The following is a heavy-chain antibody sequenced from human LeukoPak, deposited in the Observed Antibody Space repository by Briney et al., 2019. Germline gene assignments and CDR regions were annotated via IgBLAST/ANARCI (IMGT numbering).Heavy chain of an antibody. V-gene: IGHV3-30-3*01. CDR3: ARDNSGSGSYIQLDY. CDR1: GFTFSSYA. J-gene: IGHJ4*02. CDR2: TSSDGGNK. Sequence: GGSLRLSCAASGFTFSSYAMCWVRQAPGKGLEWVAITSSDGGNKYYADSVKGRFTISRDNSKNTLYLQMNSLRTEDTAVYYWARDNSGSGSYIQLDYWGQGTRVTVSS. D-gene: IGHD3-10*01.